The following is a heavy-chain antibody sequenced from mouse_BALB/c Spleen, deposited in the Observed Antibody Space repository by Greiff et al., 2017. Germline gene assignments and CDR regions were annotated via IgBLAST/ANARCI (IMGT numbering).Heavy chain of an antibody. V-gene: IGHV1-9*01. CDR3: ARGGTMITYYAMDY. J-gene: IGHJ4*01. CDR2: ILPGSGST. Sequence: VQLQQSGAELMKPGASVKISCKATGYTFSSYWIEWVKQRPGHGLEWIGEILPGSGSTNYNEKFKGKATFTADTSSNTAYMQLSSLTSEDSAVYYCARGGTMITYYAMDYWGQGTSVTVSS. CDR1: GYTFSSYW. D-gene: IGHD2-4*01.